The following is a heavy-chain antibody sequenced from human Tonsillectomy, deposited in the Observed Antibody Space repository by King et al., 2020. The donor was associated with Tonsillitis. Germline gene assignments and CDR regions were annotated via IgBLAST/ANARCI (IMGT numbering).Heavy chain of an antibody. CDR1: GFTFSSYA. CDR3: ARDHSPGDSSGYLNY. CDR2: ISYDGSDK. J-gene: IGHJ4*02. D-gene: IGHD3-22*01. Sequence: VRLVESRGGVVQPGRSLRLSCAASGFTFSSYAMHWVRQAPGKGLEWVAVISYDGSDKYYADSVKGRFTISRDNSKNTLYLQMNSLTAEDTAVYYCARDHSPGDSSGYLNYWGQGTLVTVSS. V-gene: IGHV3-30-3*01.